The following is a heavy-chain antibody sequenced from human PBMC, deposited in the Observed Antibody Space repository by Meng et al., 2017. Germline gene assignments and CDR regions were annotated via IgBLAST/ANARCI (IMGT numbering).Heavy chain of an antibody. D-gene: IGHD5-24*01. V-gene: IGHV3-66*02. CDR1: GFTVSSNY. CDR2: IYSGGST. J-gene: IGHJ4*02. Sequence: GGSLRLSCAASGFTVSSNYMSWVRQAPGKGLEWVSVIYSGGSTYYADSVKGRFTISRDNSKNTLYLQMNSLRAEDTAVYYCARESRDGYTSYWGQGTLVTVSS. CDR3: ARESRDGYTSY.